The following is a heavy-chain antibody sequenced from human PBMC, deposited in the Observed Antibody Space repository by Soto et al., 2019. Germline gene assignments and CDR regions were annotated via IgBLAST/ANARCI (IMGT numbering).Heavy chain of an antibody. J-gene: IGHJ6*02. CDR1: GGTFSSYA. D-gene: IGHD3-22*01. V-gene: IGHV1-69*13. CDR3: ARGYYYDSSGDYYYGMDV. CDR2: IIPIFGTA. Sequence: GASVKVSCKASGGTFSSYAVSWVRQAPGQGLEWMGGIIPIFGTANYAQKFQGRVTITADESTSTAYMELSSLRSEDTAVYYCARGYYYDSSGDYYYGMDVWGQGTTVTVS.